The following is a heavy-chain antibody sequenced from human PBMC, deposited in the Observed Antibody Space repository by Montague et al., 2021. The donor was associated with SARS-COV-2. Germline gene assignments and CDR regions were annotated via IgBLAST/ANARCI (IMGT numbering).Heavy chain of an antibody. D-gene: IGHD3-16*01. CDR2: IYYSGST. J-gene: IGHJ6*02. V-gene: IGHV4-39*02. CDR1: SGSISSVSSY. Sequence: SETLSLTCSVSSGSISSVSSYWGWIRQSPGKGLEWIGSIYYSGSTNYNPSLKSRVTISVDTAKSHFSLNLRSVTAADTAVYYCARLVGGNRGLYGMDVWGQGTTVAVSS. CDR3: ARLVGGNRGLYGMDV.